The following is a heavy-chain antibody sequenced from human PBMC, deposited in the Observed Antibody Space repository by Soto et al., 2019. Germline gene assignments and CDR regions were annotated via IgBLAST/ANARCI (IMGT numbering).Heavy chain of an antibody. CDR1: GGSISSSNW. V-gene: IGHV4-4*02. Sequence: QVQLQESGPGLVKPSGTLSLTCAVSGGSISSSNWWSWVRQPPGKGLEWIGEIYHSGSTNYNPSLKSRVTISVSKSKIQFSLKLSSVTAAATDVYYCARVVTPHPYYFDSWGQGTLVTVSS. CDR2: IYHSGST. CDR3: ARVVTPHPYYFDS. D-gene: IGHD5-18*01. J-gene: IGHJ4*02.